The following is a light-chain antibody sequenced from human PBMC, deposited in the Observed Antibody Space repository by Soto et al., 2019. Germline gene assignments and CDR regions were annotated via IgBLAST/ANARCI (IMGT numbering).Light chain of an antibody. V-gene: IGKV3-20*01. CDR2: GAS. Sequence: EIVLTQSPGSLSLSLGERATLSCRASQSVDSAFFAWYQQRPGQPPRLLMYGASRRATGIPDRFSGSGSGTDFTLTISRLEPEDFAVYYCQQYASSLTFGQGTKVEI. CDR1: QSVDSAF. J-gene: IGKJ1*01. CDR3: QQYASSLT.